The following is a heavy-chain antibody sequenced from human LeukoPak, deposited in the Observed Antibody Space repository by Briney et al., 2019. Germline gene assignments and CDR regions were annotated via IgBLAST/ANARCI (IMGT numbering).Heavy chain of an antibody. CDR3: AGSVPAPKEFAH. Sequence: SGTLSLTCTVSNGSISTYYWSWIRQPPGKGLEWIGYIYSGGPTNSNPSLKSRDTISVDTSKNQFSLKLSSVTAADTAVYYCAGSVPAPKEFAHWGQGTLVTVSS. D-gene: IGHD1-1*01. CDR2: IYSGGPT. V-gene: IGHV4-4*09. CDR1: NGSISTYY. J-gene: IGHJ4*02.